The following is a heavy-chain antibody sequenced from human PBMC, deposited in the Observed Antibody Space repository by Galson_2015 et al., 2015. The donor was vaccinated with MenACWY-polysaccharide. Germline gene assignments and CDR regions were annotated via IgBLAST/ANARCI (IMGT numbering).Heavy chain of an antibody. CDR2: ISGSGGST. CDR1: GFTFSSYA. D-gene: IGHD2-2*01. V-gene: IGHV3-23*01. J-gene: IGHJ6*02. CDR3: AKVGTSSLYYYYGMDV. Sequence: SLRLSCAASGFTFSSYAMSWVRQAPGKGLEWVSAISGSGGSTYYADSVKGRFTISRDNSKNTLYLQMNSLRAEDTAVYYCAKVGTSSLYYYYGMDVWGQGTTVTVSS.